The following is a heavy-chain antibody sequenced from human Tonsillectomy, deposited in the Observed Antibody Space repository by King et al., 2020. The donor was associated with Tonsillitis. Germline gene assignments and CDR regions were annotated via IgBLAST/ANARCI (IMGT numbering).Heavy chain of an antibody. J-gene: IGHJ4*02. CDR1: GYTFTSYG. Sequence: QLVQSGAEVKKPGASVKVSCKASGYTFTSYGFSWVRQAPGQGLDWMGWISAYSGYTKYEQKLQGRVTMTTDTSTSTAYMELRSLRSDDTAVYYCARDVARGYSGYDSFDYWGQGTLVTVSS. V-gene: IGHV1-18*04. CDR3: ARDVARGYSGYDSFDY. CDR2: ISAYSGYT. D-gene: IGHD5-12*01.